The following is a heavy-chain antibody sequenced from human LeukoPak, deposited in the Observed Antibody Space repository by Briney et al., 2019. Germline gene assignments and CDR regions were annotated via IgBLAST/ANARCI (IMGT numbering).Heavy chain of an antibody. V-gene: IGHV4-34*01. CDR1: GGSFSGYY. D-gene: IGHD6-19*01. CDR2: INHSGST. CDR3: AKAVAGLDFDY. J-gene: IGHJ4*02. Sequence: SETLSLTCAVYGGSFSGYYWSWIRQPPGKGLEWIGEINHSGSTNYNPSLKSRVTISVDTSKNQFSLKLSSVTAADTAVYYCAKAVAGLDFDYWGQGTLVTVSS.